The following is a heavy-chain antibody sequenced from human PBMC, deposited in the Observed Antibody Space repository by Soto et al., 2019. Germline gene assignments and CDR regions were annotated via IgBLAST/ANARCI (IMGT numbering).Heavy chain of an antibody. CDR3: ARAREPYFSLRPVDY. CDR1: GFTFSDYY. D-gene: IGHD4-17*01. J-gene: IGHJ4*02. CDR2: ISNSGTTR. Sequence: QVQLVESGGGLVEPGGSLRLSCVASGFTFSDYYMSWIRQVPGKGLEYVSYISNSGTTRYYADSGTGRFTISRDNANNSLFLQANSLRAEDTAMYYCARAREPYFSLRPVDYWGQGTLVTVSS. V-gene: IGHV3-11*01.